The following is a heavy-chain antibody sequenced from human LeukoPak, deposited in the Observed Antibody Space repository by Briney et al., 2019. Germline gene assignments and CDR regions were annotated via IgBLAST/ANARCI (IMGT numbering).Heavy chain of an antibody. CDR2: IYYSGST. CDR1: GGSISSGGYY. CDR3: ARGYYDILTGYGGHGMDV. D-gene: IGHD3-9*01. Sequence: SETLSLTCTVSGGSISSGGYYWSWIRQHPGEGLEWIGYIYYSGSTYYNPSLKSRVTISVDTSKNQFSLKLSSVTAADTAVYYCARGYYDILTGYGGHGMDVWGQGTTVTVSS. V-gene: IGHV4-31*03. J-gene: IGHJ6*02.